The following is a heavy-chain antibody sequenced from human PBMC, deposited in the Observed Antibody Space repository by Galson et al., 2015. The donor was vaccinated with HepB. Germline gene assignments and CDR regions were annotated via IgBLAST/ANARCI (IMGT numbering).Heavy chain of an antibody. J-gene: IGHJ4*02. CDR2: ISYDGSNK. D-gene: IGHD1-26*01. CDR3: AKSRDESYYTPGDY. Sequence: SLRLSCAASGFTFSSYAMHWVRQAPGKGLEWVAVISYDGSNKYYADSVKGRFTISRDNSKNTLYLQMNSLRAEDTAVYYCAKSRDESYYTPGDYWGQGTLVTVSS. V-gene: IGHV3-30-3*02. CDR1: GFTFSSYA.